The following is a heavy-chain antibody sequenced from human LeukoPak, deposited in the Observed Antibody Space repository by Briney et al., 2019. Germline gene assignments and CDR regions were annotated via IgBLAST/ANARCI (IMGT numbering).Heavy chain of an antibody. CDR2: INFSGYT. V-gene: IGHV4-34*01. CDR3: ARVGSTPAKFDH. Sequence: PSETLSLTCAVSGVSFGRYSWTWIRQSPGKGLQCIGEINFSGYTKYNPSLKSRVTMSVDTSKNQFSLKLASVTAADTAIYFCARVGSTPAKFDHWGQGTLFTVSS. CDR1: GVSFGRYS. J-gene: IGHJ4*02. D-gene: IGHD2-2*01.